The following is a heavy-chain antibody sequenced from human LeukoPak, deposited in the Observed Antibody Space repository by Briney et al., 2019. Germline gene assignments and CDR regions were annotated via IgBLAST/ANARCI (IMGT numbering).Heavy chain of an antibody. V-gene: IGHV4-38-2*02. CDR1: GYSISSGYY. J-gene: IGHJ6*03. CDR3: ARDRRIRMDV. CDR2: IYHSGST. Sequence: SETLSLTCTVSGYSISSGYYWGWIRQPPGKGLEWIGSIYHSGSTYYNPSLKSRVTISVDKSKNQFSLKLSSVTAADTAVYYCARDRRIRMDVWGKGTTVTVSS.